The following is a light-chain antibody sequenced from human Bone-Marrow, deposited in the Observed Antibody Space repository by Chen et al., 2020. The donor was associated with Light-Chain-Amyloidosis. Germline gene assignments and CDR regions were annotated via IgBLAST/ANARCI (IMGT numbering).Light chain of an antibody. V-gene: IGKV2-28*01. CDR3: MQGLQTPPT. CDR1: QSLLYSNGHNY. CDR2: LGS. J-gene: IGKJ4*01. Sequence: DIVMTQSLLSLPVIHREPASISCRSSQSLLYSNGHNYLDWYRQKPGQSPQLLIYLGSYRASGVPDRFSGSGSGTDFTLKISKVEADDVGVYYCMQGLQTPPTFGGGTEVEIK.